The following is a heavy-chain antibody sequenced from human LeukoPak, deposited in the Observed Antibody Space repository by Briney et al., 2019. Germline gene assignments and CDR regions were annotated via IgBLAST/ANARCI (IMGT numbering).Heavy chain of an antibody. V-gene: IGHV4-59*01. D-gene: IGHD2-15*01. CDR1: GASISSYY. Sequence: PSETLSLTCTVSGASISSYYWSWIRQPPGKGLEWIGYIYYSGSTNYNPSLKSRVTISVDTSKNQFSLKLSSVTAADTAVYYCARDGGYCSGGSCQPFDYWGQGTLVTVSS. CDR2: IYYSGST. CDR3: ARDGGYCSGGSCQPFDY. J-gene: IGHJ4*02.